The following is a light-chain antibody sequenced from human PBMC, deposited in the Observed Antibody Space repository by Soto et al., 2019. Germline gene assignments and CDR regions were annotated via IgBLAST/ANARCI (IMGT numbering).Light chain of an antibody. V-gene: IGLV2-8*01. CDR1: RSDIGGYNF. CDR2: EVS. J-gene: IGLJ2*01. CDR3: SSYAGSHTVI. Sequence: QSVLTQPPSASGSLGQSVTIYCTGTRSDIGGYNFVSWYRQSPGKAPKVVIDEVSKRPSGVPDRFSGSKSGNTASLTVSWIQADDEADYSFSSYAGSHTVIFCGGTKLT.